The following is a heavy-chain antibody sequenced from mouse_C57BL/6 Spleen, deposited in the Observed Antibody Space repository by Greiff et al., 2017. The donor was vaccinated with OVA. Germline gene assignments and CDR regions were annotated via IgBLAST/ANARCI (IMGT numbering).Heavy chain of an antibody. J-gene: IGHJ3*01. V-gene: IGHV1-22*01. CDR1: GYTFTDYN. CDR3: ARKASSGYAWFAY. Sequence: VQLQQSGPELVKPGASVKMSCKASGYTFTDYNMHWVKQSHGKSLEWIGYINPNNGGTSYNQKFKGKATLTVNKSSSTAYMELRSLTSEDSSVYYCARKASSGYAWFAYWGQGTLVTVSA. CDR2: INPNNGGT. D-gene: IGHD3-2*02.